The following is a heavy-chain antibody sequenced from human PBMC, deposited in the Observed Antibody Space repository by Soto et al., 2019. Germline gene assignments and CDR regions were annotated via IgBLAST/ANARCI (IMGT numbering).Heavy chain of an antibody. CDR1: GFNFNTYG. CDR2: IWYDGSNK. CDR3: ARCSGGDCFQDYFDF. Sequence: QVQLVESGGGVVQPGRSLRLSCATSGFNFNTYGMHWVLQAPGKGLDWVAIIWYDGSNKYYADSVKGRFTISRDNSKNTLYLQMNSLRAEDTAVYYCARCSGGDCFQDYFDFWGQGTLVTVSS. D-gene: IGHD2-21*02. V-gene: IGHV3-33*01. J-gene: IGHJ4*02.